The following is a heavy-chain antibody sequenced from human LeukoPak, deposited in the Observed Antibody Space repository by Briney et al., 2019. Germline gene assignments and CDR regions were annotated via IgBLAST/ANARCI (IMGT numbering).Heavy chain of an antibody. D-gene: IGHD3-10*01. CDR3: ARGSHQGVFDP. CDR2: ISYSGST. J-gene: IGHJ5*02. Sequence: SETPSLTCSVSGGSISSYYWSWIRQPPGKGLECIGYISYSGSTNYNPSPKSRVTISVDTSKNQFSLKLSSVTAADTAVYYCARGSHQGVFDPWGQGTLVTVSS. CDR1: GGSISSYY. V-gene: IGHV4-59*13.